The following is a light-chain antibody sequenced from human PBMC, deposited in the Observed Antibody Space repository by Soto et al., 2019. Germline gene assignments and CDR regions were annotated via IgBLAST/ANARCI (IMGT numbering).Light chain of an antibody. J-gene: IGLJ2*01. V-gene: IGLV2-14*01. Sequence: QSALTQPASVSGSPGQSITISCTGTSSDVGGYNYVSWYQQHPGKAPKLILYDVINRPSGVSNRFSGSKSGNTASLTISGLQAEDEADYYCSSYTSSSTLVVFGGGTKLTVL. CDR3: SSYTSSSTLVV. CDR2: DVI. CDR1: SSDVGGYNY.